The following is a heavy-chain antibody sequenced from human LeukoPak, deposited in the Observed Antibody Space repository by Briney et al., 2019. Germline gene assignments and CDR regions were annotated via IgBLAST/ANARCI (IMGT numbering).Heavy chain of an antibody. CDR3: ARGPGIYLDY. CDR2: INPYSGGT. D-gene: IGHD3-10*01. V-gene: IGHV1-2*02. Sequence: ASERVSCKASVYTFSGYYMHWVWQAPGQGLEWMGWINPYSGGTNYAQKFQGRVTMTRDTSISTAYMELSRLRSDDTAVYYCARGPGIYLDYWGQGTLVTVSS. J-gene: IGHJ4*02. CDR1: VYTFSGYY.